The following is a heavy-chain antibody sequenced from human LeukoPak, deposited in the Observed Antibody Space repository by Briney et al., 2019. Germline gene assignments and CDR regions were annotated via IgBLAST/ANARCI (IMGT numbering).Heavy chain of an antibody. CDR3: ARRRQFAFDI. J-gene: IGHJ3*02. CDR2: IYSGGST. V-gene: IGHV4-59*08. Sequence: SETLSLTCTVSGGSFNSHYLNWIRQPPGGGLEWIGYIYSGGSTSYKPSLKSRVTISEDTPNTHFSLKVTSVTAADTAVYYCARRRQFAFDIWGQGTMVTVSS. CDR1: GGSFNSHY. D-gene: IGHD6-19*01.